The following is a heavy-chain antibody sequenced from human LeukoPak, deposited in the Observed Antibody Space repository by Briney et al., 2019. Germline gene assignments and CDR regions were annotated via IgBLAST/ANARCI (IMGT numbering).Heavy chain of an antibody. CDR1: GYTLTGYY. J-gene: IGHJ4*02. D-gene: IGHD6-19*01. V-gene: IGHV1-2*02. CDR2: INPNTGAT. CDR3: ARDRVGSGWPRPYYFEV. Sequence: ASVKVSFKASGYTLTGYYLHWVRQAPGQGLEWMGWINPNTGATHSAQKFQGRITMTRDTSISTAYMDLSRLRSDDTAVYYCARDRVGSGWPRPYYFEVWGQGTLVTVSS.